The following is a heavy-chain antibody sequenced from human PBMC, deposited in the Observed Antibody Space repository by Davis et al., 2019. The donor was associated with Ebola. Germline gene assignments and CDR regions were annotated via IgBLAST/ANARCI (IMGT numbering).Heavy chain of an antibody. V-gene: IGHV1-8*01. CDR1: GYTFTSYD. D-gene: IGHD5-12*01. CDR2: MNPYGGKT. J-gene: IGHJ6*01. Sequence: ASVKVSCKASGYTFTSYDIHWVRQATGQGLEWMGWMNPYGGKTDYAQKFQGRVTLTRDTSINTAYMELSSLRSEDTAVYYCAKFRGYSGYDEDYYYYVMDVWGQGTTVTVSS. CDR3: AKFRGYSGYDEDYYYYVMDV.